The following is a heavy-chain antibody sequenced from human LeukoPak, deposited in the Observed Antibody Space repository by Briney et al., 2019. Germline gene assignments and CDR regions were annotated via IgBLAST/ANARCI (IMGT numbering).Heavy chain of an antibody. CDR3: ATVGIAADRWFDP. J-gene: IGHJ5*02. Sequence: VSVKVSCKVSGYTLTELSMHWVRQAPGKGLEWMGGFDPEDGETIYAQKFQGRVTMTEDTSTDTAYMELSSLRSEDTAVYYCATVGIAADRWFDPWGQGTLVTVSS. D-gene: IGHD6-13*01. V-gene: IGHV1-24*01. CDR1: GYTLTELS. CDR2: FDPEDGET.